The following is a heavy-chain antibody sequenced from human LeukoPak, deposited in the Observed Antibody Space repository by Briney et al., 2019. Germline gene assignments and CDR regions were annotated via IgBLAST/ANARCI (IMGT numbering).Heavy chain of an antibody. J-gene: IGHJ3*02. CDR3: ASPNYYDSSGLYAFDI. CDR2: INPNSGGT. Sequence: ASVKVSCKASGYTFTSYLIHWVRQAPGQGLEWMGWINPNSGGTNYAQKFQGRVTMTRVTSISTAYMELSRLRSDDTAVYYCASPNYYDSSGLYAFDIWGQGAMVTVSS. D-gene: IGHD3-22*01. V-gene: IGHV1-2*02. CDR1: GYTFTSYL.